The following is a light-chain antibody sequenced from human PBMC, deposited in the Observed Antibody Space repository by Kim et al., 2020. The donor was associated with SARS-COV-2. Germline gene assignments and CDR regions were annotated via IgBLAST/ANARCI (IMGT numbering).Light chain of an antibody. J-gene: IGKJ2*01. Sequence: SPGDRATLSCRASQSVSGRHFAWYQQKHGPAPRLLIYSTSTRATGIPDRFSGSGSGTDFTLVISRLEPEDFAVYYCQQYGASLPITFGQGTKLEI. CDR2: STS. CDR1: QSVSGRH. V-gene: IGKV3-20*01. CDR3: QQYGASLPIT.